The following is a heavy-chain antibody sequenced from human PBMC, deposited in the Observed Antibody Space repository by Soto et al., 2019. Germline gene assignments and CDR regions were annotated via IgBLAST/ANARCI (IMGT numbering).Heavy chain of an antibody. J-gene: IGHJ6*02. V-gene: IGHV3-23*01. CDR2: ISGSGGST. CDR3: AKAEGFLEWPYYYYGMDV. CDR1: GFTFSSYA. Sequence: RGSLRLSCAASGFTFSSYAMSWVRQAPGKGLEWVSAISGSGGSTYYADSVKGRFTISRDNSKNTLYLQMNSLRAEDTAVYYCAKAEGFLEWPYYYYGMDVWGQGTTVTVSS. D-gene: IGHD3-3*01.